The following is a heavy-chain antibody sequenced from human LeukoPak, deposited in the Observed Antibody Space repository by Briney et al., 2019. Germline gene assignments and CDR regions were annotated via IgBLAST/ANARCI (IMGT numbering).Heavy chain of an antibody. Sequence: ASVKVSCKASGYIFTNYAITWVRQAPGQGLEWMGWISANNGKTNYAQNLQGRVTMTTDTSTSTAYMELRSLRSDDTAVYYCASSIGAAGTFSSPFDYWGQGTLITVSS. V-gene: IGHV1-18*01. CDR1: GYIFTNYA. D-gene: IGHD6-13*01. CDR2: ISANNGKT. J-gene: IGHJ4*02. CDR3: ASSIGAAGTFSSPFDY.